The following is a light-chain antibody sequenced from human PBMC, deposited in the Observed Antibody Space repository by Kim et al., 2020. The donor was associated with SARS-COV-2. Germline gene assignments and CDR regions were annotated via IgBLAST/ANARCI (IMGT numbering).Light chain of an antibody. CDR1: KGISNY. CDR3: QNYDSAPFA. V-gene: IGKV1-27*01. Sequence: DIQMTQSPSSLSASVGDRVTITCRASKGISNYLAWYQQKPGKVPKLLIYAASTLQGEVPSRFSGSGSGTDFTLTISSLQPEDFATYYCQNYDSAPFAFGGGTKVDIK. CDR2: AAS. J-gene: IGKJ4*01.